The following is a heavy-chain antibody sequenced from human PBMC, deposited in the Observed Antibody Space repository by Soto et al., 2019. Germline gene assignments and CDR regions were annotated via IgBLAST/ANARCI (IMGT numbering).Heavy chain of an antibody. CDR3: ARGGHIAVVTASFDY. CDR1: GYTFNTYY. J-gene: IGHJ4*02. V-gene: IGHV1-46*02. CDR2: IHPSGGGT. Sequence: SVKGSCKPAGYTFNTYYLHWVLQATGQALEWMGVIHPSGGGTTYAQKFLGRVTVTRDTSTSTVFMELRSLRSDDTAVYYCARGGHIAVVTASFDYWGQGTLVTVSS. D-gene: IGHD2-21*02.